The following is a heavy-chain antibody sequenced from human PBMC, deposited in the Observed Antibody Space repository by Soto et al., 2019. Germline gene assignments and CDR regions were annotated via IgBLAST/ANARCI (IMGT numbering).Heavy chain of an antibody. V-gene: IGHV3-7*01. D-gene: IGHD5-12*01. J-gene: IGHJ4*02. CDR1: GFTFSSYW. CDR3: AIDRGNQYSGYDWAHDY. Sequence: GGSLRLSCAASGFTFSSYWMSWVRQAPGKGLEWVANIKQDGSEKYYVDSVKGRFTISRDNAKNSLYLQMNSLRAEDTAVYYCAIDRGNQYSGYDWAHDYWGQGTLVTVSS. CDR2: IKQDGSEK.